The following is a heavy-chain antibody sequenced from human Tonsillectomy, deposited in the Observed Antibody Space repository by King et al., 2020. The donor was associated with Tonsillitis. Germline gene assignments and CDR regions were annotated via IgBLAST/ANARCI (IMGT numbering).Heavy chain of an antibody. D-gene: IGHD1-26*01. Sequence: VQLVQSGTEVKRPGASVKVSCKVFGYSLSELPMHWVRQAPGKGLEWMGGFDPAKIMYAQKFQGRVTMTEDTSTDTAFMELRSLRSEDTAIYYCTRDRTGSLSWAIWGQGTTVIVSS. V-gene: IGHV1-24*01. CDR1: GYSLSELP. J-gene: IGHJ3*02. CDR2: FDPAKI. CDR3: TRDRTGSLSWAI.